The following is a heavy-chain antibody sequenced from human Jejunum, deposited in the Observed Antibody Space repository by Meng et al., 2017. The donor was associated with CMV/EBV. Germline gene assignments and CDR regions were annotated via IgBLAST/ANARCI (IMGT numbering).Heavy chain of an antibody. Sequence: TFSRYTMNWVRQAPGTGLEWLSYITTTGSATYYADSVRGRFTISRDNAKNSLYLQMNSLRADDTAVYYCARDPHDFWNGRNWFDPWGQGTVVTVSS. D-gene: IGHD3-3*01. CDR2: ITTTGSAT. J-gene: IGHJ5*02. V-gene: IGHV3-48*01. CDR3: ARDPHDFWNGRNWFDP. CDR1: TFSRYT.